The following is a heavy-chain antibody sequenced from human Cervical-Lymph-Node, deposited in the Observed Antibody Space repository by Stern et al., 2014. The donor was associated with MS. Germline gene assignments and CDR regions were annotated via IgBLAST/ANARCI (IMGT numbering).Heavy chain of an antibody. J-gene: IGHJ4*02. CDR1: GYTFTGYY. D-gene: IGHD5-24*01. CDR2: IIPNNGDT. V-gene: IGHV1-2*02. Sequence: QVQLVQSGAEVKKPGASVKVSCKASGYTFTGYYIHWVRQAPGQGLEWMGWIIPNNGDTNYAQNFQGRVTMTRDTSISTDYMELGRLRTDDTAVYFCAKDGYNYWGQGTLVTVSS. CDR3: AKDGYNY.